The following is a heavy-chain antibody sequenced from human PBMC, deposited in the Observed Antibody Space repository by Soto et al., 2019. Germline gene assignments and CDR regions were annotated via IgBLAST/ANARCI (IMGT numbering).Heavy chain of an antibody. CDR3: TRDPITTGGYGMDV. CDR2: IYTGDTT. V-gene: IGHV3-66*01. J-gene: IGHJ6*02. Sequence: EVPLVDSGGGLVQPGGSLRLSCAASGFTVSSNFMSWVRQAPGKGLEWVSVIYTGDTTYYADSVKGRFTISRDNSKNTVYLQMNSLRAEDTAVYYCTRDPITTGGYGMDVWGQGTTVIVSS. D-gene: IGHD3-16*01. CDR1: GFTVSSNF.